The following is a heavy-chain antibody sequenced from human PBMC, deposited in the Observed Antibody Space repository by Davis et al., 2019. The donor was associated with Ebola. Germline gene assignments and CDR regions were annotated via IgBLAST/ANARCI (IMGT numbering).Heavy chain of an antibody. CDR2: IRSKAYGGTT. D-gene: IGHD2-15*01. Sequence: PGGSLRLSSAASGFTFGDYAMSWVRQAPGKGLEWVGFIRSKAYGGTTEYAASVKGRFTISRDDSKSIAYLQMNSLKTEDTAVYYCTRVVVVVAATGYFDYWGQGTLVTVSS. J-gene: IGHJ4*02. CDR1: GFTFGDYA. V-gene: IGHV3-49*04. CDR3: TRVVVVVAATGYFDY.